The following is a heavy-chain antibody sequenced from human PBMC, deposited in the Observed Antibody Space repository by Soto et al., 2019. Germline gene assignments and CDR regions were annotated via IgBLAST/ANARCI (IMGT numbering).Heavy chain of an antibody. D-gene: IGHD3-10*01. Sequence: SETLSLTCAVSGGSISRSNWWSWVRQPPGKGLEWIGEIYHSGSTNYNPSLKSRVTISVDKSKNQFSLKLSSVTAADTAVYYCARMGVRGVIIFYYGMDVWGQGTTVTVSS. CDR3: ARMGVRGVIIFYYGMDV. CDR1: GGSISRSNW. J-gene: IGHJ6*02. CDR2: IYHSGST. V-gene: IGHV4-4*02.